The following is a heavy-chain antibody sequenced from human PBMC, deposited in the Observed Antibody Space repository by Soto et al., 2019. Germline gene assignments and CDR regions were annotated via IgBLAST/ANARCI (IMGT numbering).Heavy chain of an antibody. Sequence: QVQLVESGGGVVQPGRSLRLSCAASGFTFSSYGMHWVRQAPGKGLEWVAVIWYDGSNKYYADSVKGRFTISRDNSKNTLYLQMNSLRAEDTAVYYCARDLGYCSGGSCLPDYWGQGTLVTVSS. CDR1: GFTFSSYG. CDR2: IWYDGSNK. J-gene: IGHJ4*02. D-gene: IGHD2-15*01. V-gene: IGHV3-33*01. CDR3: ARDLGYCSGGSCLPDY.